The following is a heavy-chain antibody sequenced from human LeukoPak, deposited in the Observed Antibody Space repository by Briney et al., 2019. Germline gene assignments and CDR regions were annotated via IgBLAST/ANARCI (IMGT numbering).Heavy chain of an antibody. CDR2: INHSGST. D-gene: IGHD4-17*01. Sequence: SETLPLTCAVYGGSFSGYYWSWIRQPPGKGLEWIGEINHSGSTNYNPSLKSRVTISVDTSKNQFSLKLSSVTAADTAVYYCARAPRPANDYGDYYYYGMDVWGQGTTVTVSS. V-gene: IGHV4-34*01. CDR3: ARAPRPANDYGDYYYYGMDV. CDR1: GGSFSGYY. J-gene: IGHJ6*02.